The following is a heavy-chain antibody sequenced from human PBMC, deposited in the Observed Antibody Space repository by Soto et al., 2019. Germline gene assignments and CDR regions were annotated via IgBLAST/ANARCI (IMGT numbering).Heavy chain of an antibody. V-gene: IGHV3-74*01. CDR1: GFTLTDYW. Sequence: VGSLRLSGAASGFTLTDYWTHWVRQAPGKGLVWVSRINSDGSRTSYADSVTGRFTISRDNAKNTLYLQINSLRVEDTALYYCARETYRGFYFDYWGQGTLVTVSS. CDR3: ARETYRGFYFDY. D-gene: IGHD4-4*01. CDR2: INSDGSRT. J-gene: IGHJ4*02.